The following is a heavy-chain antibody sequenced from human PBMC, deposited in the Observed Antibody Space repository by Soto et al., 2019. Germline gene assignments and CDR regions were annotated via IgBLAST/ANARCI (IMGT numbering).Heavy chain of an antibody. J-gene: IGHJ6*02. CDR2: IWYDGSNK. V-gene: IGHV3-33*01. D-gene: IGHD3-22*01. Sequence: QVQLVESGGGVVQPGRSLRLSCAASGFTFSSYGMHWVRQAPGKGLEWVAVIWYDGSNKYYADSVKGRFTISRDNSKNTLYLQMNSLRAEDTAVYYCARDYYDSSGYYYIYYYYYGMDVWGQGTTVTVSS. CDR1: GFTFSSYG. CDR3: ARDYYDSSGYYYIYYYYYGMDV.